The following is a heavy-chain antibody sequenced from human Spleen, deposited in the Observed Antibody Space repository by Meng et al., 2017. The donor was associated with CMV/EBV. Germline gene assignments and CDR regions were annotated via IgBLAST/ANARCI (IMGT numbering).Heavy chain of an antibody. CDR1: GGSISSGDYY. D-gene: IGHD6-13*01. Sequence: QVQLQEAGPRLVKPSQTLSLTCTVSGGSISSGDYYWSWIRQPPGKGLEWIGYIYYSGSTYYNPSLKSRVTISVDTSKNQFSLKLSSVTAADTAVYYCGGGRAAAHGGLFDYWGQGTLVTVSS. J-gene: IGHJ4*02. CDR3: GGGRAAAHGGLFDY. CDR2: IYYSGST. V-gene: IGHV4-30-4*08.